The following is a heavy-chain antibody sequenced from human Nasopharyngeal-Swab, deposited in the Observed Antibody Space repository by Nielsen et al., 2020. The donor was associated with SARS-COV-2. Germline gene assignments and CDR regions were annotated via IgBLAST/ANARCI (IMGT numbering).Heavy chain of an antibody. Sequence: GGSLRLSCAASGFTFSSYAMSWVRQAPGKGLEWVSAISGSGGSTYYADSVKGRFTISRDNSKNTLYLQMNSLRAEDTAVYYCAKDGPSGFGIVGATKGGYYFDYWGQGTLVTVSS. V-gene: IGHV3-23*01. CDR3: AKDGPSGFGIVGATKGGYYFDY. D-gene: IGHD1-26*01. CDR2: ISGSGGST. CDR1: GFTFSSYA. J-gene: IGHJ4*02.